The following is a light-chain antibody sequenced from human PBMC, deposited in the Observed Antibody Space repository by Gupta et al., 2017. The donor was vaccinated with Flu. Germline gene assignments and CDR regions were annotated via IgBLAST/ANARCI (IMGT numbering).Light chain of an antibody. CDR1: QSVGTY. Sequence: EIVLTQSPAILSLPLGERATLSCRASQSVGTYLAWYQQKPGQTPRLLISDASNRATVIPARFSGSGSGTDFTLIISSLEPEDFAVYYCQKRSNWPPYTFGQGTRLEI. J-gene: IGKJ2*01. CDR2: DAS. CDR3: QKRSNWPPYT. V-gene: IGKV3-11*01.